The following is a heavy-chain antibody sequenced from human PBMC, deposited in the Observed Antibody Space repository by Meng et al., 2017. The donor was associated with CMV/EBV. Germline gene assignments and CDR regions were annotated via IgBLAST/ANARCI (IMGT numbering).Heavy chain of an antibody. CDR2: IFHTGKT. J-gene: IGHJ4*02. Sequence: TCNVSSGSIRSGDYYWSWVRQHPGKGLEWIGYIFHTGKTYYNPSLKSRVTMSVDTSKKQFSLKLSSVTAADTAVYYCARSWTAYYFDYWGQGTLVTVSS. V-gene: IGHV4-31*03. CDR1: SGSIRSGDYY. CDR3: ARSWTAYYFDY. D-gene: IGHD5-18*01.